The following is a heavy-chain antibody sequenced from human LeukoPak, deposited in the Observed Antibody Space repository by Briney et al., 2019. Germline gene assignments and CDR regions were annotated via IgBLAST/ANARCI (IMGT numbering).Heavy chain of an antibody. V-gene: IGHV3-7*04. D-gene: IGHD3-3*01. Sequence: GGSLRLSCAVSGFTFSSYWMSWVRQAPGKGLEWVANIKQDGSEKYYVDSVKGRFTISRDNAKNSLYLQMNSLRAEDTAVYYCARVPDFWSGLYFDYWGQGTLVTVSS. CDR3: ARVPDFWSGLYFDY. CDR2: IKQDGSEK. J-gene: IGHJ4*02. CDR1: GFTFSSYW.